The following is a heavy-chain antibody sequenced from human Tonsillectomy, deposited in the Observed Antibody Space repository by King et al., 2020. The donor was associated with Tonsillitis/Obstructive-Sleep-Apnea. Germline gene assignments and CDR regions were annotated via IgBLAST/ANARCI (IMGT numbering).Heavy chain of an antibody. CDR2: ISAHNGHT. CDR1: GYTFTSYG. J-gene: IGHJ4*02. CDR3: ARDSMSHYYDSSGYYTFNC. Sequence: GQLVQSGAEVKKPGASVKVSCKASGYTFTSYGISWVRQAPGQGLEWMAWISAHNGHTNYAQNLQGRVTMTTDTSTSTAYMELRSLRSDDTAVYYCARDSMSHYYDSSGYYTFNCWGQGTLVTVSS. V-gene: IGHV1-18*01. D-gene: IGHD3-22*01.